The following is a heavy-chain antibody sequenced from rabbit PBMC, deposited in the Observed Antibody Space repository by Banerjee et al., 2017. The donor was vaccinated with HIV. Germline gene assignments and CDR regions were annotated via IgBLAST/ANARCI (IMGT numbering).Heavy chain of an antibody. J-gene: IGHJ4*01. D-gene: IGHD7-1*01. Sequence: QEQLEESGGDLVKPEGSLTLTCKASGFSFSSSDWICWVRQAPGKGLEWIACIYGGSSGSSHYATWAKGRFTISKTSSTTVTLQMTSLTAADTATHFCARGAGYPGWNFKLWGQGTL. CDR2: IYGGSSGSS. V-gene: IGHV1S45*01. CDR1: GFSFSSSDW. CDR3: ARGAGYPGWNFKL.